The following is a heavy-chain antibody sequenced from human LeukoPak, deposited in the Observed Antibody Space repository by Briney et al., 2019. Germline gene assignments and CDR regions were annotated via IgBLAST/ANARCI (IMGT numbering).Heavy chain of an antibody. Sequence: ASVKVPCKASGYTFTGYYMHWVRQAPGQGLEWMGWINPNSGGTNYAQKFQGRVTMTRDTSISTAYMELSRLRSDDTAVYYCARDRNVFWPYTGEYNWFDPWGQGTLVTVSS. D-gene: IGHD3-16*01. J-gene: IGHJ5*02. CDR2: INPNSGGT. CDR3: ARDRNVFWPYTGEYNWFDP. CDR1: GYTFTGYY. V-gene: IGHV1-2*02.